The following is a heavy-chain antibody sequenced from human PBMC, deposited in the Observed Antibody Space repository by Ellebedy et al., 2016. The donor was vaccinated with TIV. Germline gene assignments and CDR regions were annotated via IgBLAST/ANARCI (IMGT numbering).Heavy chain of an antibody. D-gene: IGHD3-3*01. CDR2: IYPGDSET. Sequence: KVSCKASGYSFFNYWIGWVRQMPGKGLEWMGIIYPGDSETRYSPSFQGQVIISADESISTAYLQWSSLEASDTAMYYCARLVGEAETVSPDWFDPWGQGTLVTVSS. V-gene: IGHV5-51*01. CDR3: ARLVGEAETVSPDWFDP. J-gene: IGHJ5*02. CDR1: GYSFFNYW.